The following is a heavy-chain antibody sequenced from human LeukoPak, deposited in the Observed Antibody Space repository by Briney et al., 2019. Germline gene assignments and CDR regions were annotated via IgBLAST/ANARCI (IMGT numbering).Heavy chain of an antibody. Sequence: GGSLRLSCAASGFTFSTYSMNWVRQAPGKGLEWVSYISSSSSTIYYADSVKGRFTISRDNAKNSLYLQMNSLRDEDTAVYYFARDDSSTWYIGYWGQGPLVTVSS. J-gene: IGHJ4*02. CDR2: ISSSSSTI. V-gene: IGHV3-48*02. CDR3: ARDDSSTWYIGY. D-gene: IGHD6-13*01. CDR1: GFTFSTYS.